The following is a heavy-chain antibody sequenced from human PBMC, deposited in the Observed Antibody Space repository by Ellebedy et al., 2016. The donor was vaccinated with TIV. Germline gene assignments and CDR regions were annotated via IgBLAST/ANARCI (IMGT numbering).Heavy chain of an antibody. CDR2: ISGSDSST. CDR1: GFTFSSYA. Sequence: GESLKISCAASGFTFSSYAMSWVRQAPGKGLEWVSAISGSDSSTYYADSVKARFTSSRDNSKNTVYLQMESLRAEDTAVYYCSRVYQWGQGTLVTVSS. CDR3: SRVYQ. V-gene: IGHV3-23*01. D-gene: IGHD2-2*01. J-gene: IGHJ4*02.